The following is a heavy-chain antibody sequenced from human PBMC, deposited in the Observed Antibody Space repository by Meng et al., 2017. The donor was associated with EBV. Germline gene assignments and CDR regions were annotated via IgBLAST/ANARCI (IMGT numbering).Heavy chain of an antibody. CDR1: GYTFTSYG. D-gene: IGHD3-22*01. CDR2: ISAYNGNT. CDR3: ARDGRLYDTPSPFDY. Sequence: GQVGQSVDDVKKPGASVKVSCKASGYTFTSYGISGVRQAPGQGLEWMGWISAYNGNTNYAQKLQGRVTMTTDTSTSTAYMELRSLRSDDTAVYYCARDGRLYDTPSPFDYWGQGTLVTVSS. V-gene: IGHV1-18*01. J-gene: IGHJ4*02.